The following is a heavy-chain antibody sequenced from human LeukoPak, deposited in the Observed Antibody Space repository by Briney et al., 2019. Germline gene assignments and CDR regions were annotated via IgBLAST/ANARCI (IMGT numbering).Heavy chain of an antibody. D-gene: IGHD3-3*01. CDR2: IYYSGST. CDR1: GDSISSYF. J-gene: IGHJ5*02. V-gene: IGHV4-59*01. CDR3: ARRVFGWFDP. Sequence: PSETLSHTCTVSGDSISSYFWSWIRQPPGKELECIGYIYYSGSTYYNPSLKSRVTISVDTSKNQFSLKLNSVTAADTAVYYCARRVFGWFDPWGQGTLVTVSS.